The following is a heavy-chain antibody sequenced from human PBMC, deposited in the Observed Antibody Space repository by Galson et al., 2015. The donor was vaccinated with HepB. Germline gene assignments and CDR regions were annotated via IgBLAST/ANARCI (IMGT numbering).Heavy chain of an antibody. Sequence: KVSCTASGYTFTSYWISWVRQMPGKGLEWMGRIDPSDSYTNYSPSVKGHVTISADKSISTHYLQRSSLKASDTAMYYCARLCVADAFDIWGQGTMVTVSS. D-gene: IGHD2-15*01. J-gene: IGHJ3*02. CDR2: IDPSDSYT. CDR1: GYTFTSYW. V-gene: IGHV5-10-1*01. CDR3: ARLCVADAFDI.